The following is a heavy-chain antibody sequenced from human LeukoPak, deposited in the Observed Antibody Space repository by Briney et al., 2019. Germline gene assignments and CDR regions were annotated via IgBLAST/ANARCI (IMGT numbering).Heavy chain of an antibody. J-gene: IGHJ4*02. V-gene: IGHV1-69*04. Sequence: SVKVSCKASGGTFSSYSISWVRQAPGQGLEWMGRIIPILNIADYAQNFQGRVTITADKSTTTAYMKLSSLRSEDTAVYYCARETASQPLRIDYWGQGTLVTVSS. D-gene: IGHD2-2*01. CDR2: IIPILNIA. CDR3: ARETASQPLRIDY. CDR1: GGTFSSYS.